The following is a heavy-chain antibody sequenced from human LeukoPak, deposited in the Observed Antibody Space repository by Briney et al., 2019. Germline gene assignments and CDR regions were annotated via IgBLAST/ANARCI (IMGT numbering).Heavy chain of an antibody. J-gene: IGHJ4*02. V-gene: IGHV3-23*01. D-gene: IGHD2-2*01. CDR2: TSGSGGST. CDR3: AKAASVVVVPAAQID. CDR1: GFTFSSYA. Sequence: GGSLRLSCAASGFTFSSYAMNWVRQAPGKGLECVSTTSGSGGSTYYADSVKGRFTISRDNSKNTLYLQMNSLGAEDTAVYYCAKAASVVVVPAAQIDWGQGTLVTVSS.